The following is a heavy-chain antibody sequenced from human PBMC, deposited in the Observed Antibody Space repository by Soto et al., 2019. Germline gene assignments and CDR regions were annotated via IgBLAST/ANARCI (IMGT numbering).Heavy chain of an antibody. J-gene: IGHJ4*02. V-gene: IGHV3-30*18. D-gene: IGHD5-12*01. CDR1: GFTFSSYG. CDR3: AKDLPYSGYVPIGY. CDR2: ISYDGSNK. Sequence: QVQLVESGGGVVQPGRSLRLSCAASGFTFSSYGMHWVRQAAGKGLEWVAVISYDGSNKYYADSVKGRFTISRDNSKNTLYLQMNSLRAEDTAVYYCAKDLPYSGYVPIGYWGQGTLVTVSS.